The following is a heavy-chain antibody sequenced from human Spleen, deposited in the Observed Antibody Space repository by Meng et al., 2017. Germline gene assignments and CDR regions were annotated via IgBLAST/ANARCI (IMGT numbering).Heavy chain of an antibody. CDR2: IYYSGST. Sequence: QVQLQESGPGLVRPYPTLSLTCTVSGGSINSGDYYWSWIRQHPGKGLEWIGYIYYSGSTYYNPSLKSLVTISVDPSKNQFSLMVSSVTAADTAVYYCASSGWYRGPNYFDYWGQGTLVTVSS. V-gene: IGHV4-31*01. J-gene: IGHJ4*01. CDR1: GGSINSGDYY. D-gene: IGHD6-19*01. CDR3: ASSGWYRGPNYFDY.